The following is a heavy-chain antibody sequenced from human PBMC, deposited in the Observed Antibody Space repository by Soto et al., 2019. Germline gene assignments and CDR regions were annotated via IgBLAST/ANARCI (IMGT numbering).Heavy chain of an antibody. D-gene: IGHD3-22*01. CDR2: IYYSGST. Sequence: SETRSLTWTVSGGSISSGVYYWIWIRQHPGKGLEWIGYIYYSGSTYYNPSLKSRVTISVDTSKNQFSLKLSSVTAADTAVYYCARDSDYDWDWFDPWGQGTLVTVSS. CDR1: GGSISSGVYY. V-gene: IGHV4-31*02. CDR3: ARDSDYDWDWFDP. J-gene: IGHJ5*02.